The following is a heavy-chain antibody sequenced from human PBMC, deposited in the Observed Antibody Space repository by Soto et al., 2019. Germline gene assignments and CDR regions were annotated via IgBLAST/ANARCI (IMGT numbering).Heavy chain of an antibody. CDR1: GGSISSSSYY. V-gene: IGHV4-39*01. J-gene: IGHJ4*02. CDR3: ASPGVVYGDYVYFDY. D-gene: IGHD4-17*01. CDR2: IYYSGST. Sequence: PSETLSLTCTVSGGSISSSSYYWGWIRQPPGKGLEWIGSIYYSGSTYYNPSLKSRVTISVDTSKNQFSLKLSSVTAADTAVYYCASPGVVYGDYVYFDYWXQGTLVTVSS.